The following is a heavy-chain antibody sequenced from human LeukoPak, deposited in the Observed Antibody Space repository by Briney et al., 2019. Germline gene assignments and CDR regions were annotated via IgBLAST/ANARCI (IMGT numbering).Heavy chain of an antibody. CDR3: ASPPNSSPASETDAFDI. D-gene: IGHD6-13*01. CDR1: GYTFTSYY. J-gene: IGHJ3*02. CDR2: INPSGGST. Sequence: ASVKVSCKASGYTFTSYYVHWVRQAPGQGLEWMGIINPSGGSTSYAQKFQGRVTMTRDTSTSTVYMELSSLRSEDTAVYYCASPPNSSPASETDAFDIWGQGTMVTVSS. V-gene: IGHV1-46*01.